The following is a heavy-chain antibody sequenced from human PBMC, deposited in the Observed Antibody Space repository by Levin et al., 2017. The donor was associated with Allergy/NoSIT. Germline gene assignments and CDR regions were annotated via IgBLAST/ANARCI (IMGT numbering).Heavy chain of an antibody. V-gene: IGHV2-5*02. CDR2: IYWDDIQ. CDR3: AHRGASPMAGAFDF. J-gene: IGHJ3*01. CDR1: GFSLSRSGVA. Sequence: SGPTLVKPTQTLTLTCTFSGFSLSRSGVAVGWIRPPPGKALEWLGLIYWDDIQRYSPSLKNRVTITRDTSKNQVVLRMTDLDTVDTCTYYCAHRGASPMAGAFDFWGQGTMVIVAS. D-gene: IGHD5-24*01.